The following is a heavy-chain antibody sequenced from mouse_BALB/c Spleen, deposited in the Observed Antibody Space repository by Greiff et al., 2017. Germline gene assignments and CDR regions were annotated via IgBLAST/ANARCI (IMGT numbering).Heavy chain of an antibody. CDR1: GFTFSSFG. J-gene: IGHJ4*01. CDR2: ISSGSSTI. CDR3: ARFGDSLYAMDY. V-gene: IGHV5-17*02. Sequence: EVQGVESGGGLVQPGGSRKLSCAASGFTFSSFGMHWVRQAPEKGLEWVAYISSGSSTIYYADTVKGRFTISRDNPKNTLFLQMTSLRSEDTAMYYCARFGDSLYAMDYWGQGTSVTVSS.